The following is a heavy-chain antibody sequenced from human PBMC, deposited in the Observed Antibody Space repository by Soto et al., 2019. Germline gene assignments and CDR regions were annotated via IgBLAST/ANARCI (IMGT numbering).Heavy chain of an antibody. CDR3: ARGFRYYYDSSNFDY. Sequence: GGSLRLSCAASGFTFSSYSMNWVRQAPGKGLEWVSYISSSSTIYYADSVKGRFTISRDNAKNPLYLQMNSLRDEDTAVYYCARGFRYYYDSSNFDYWGQGTLVTVSS. V-gene: IGHV3-48*02. J-gene: IGHJ4*02. D-gene: IGHD3-22*01. CDR1: GFTFSSYS. CDR2: ISSSSTI.